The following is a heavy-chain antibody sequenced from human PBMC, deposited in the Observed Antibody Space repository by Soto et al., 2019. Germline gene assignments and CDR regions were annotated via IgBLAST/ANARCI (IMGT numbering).Heavy chain of an antibody. J-gene: IGHJ3*02. D-gene: IGHD3-3*01. V-gene: IGHV3-9*01. Sequence: EVQLVESGGGLVQPGRSLRLSCAASGFTFDDYAMHSVRQAPGKGLEWGSGSRWNRGSIGYADYVKGRFTISRDNAKNSLYLQMNSLLAEDTALYYCAKDAEEGYAFWSGIDAFDIWGQGTMVTVSS. CDR2: SRWNRGSI. CDR3: AKDAEEGYAFWSGIDAFDI. CDR1: GFTFDDYA.